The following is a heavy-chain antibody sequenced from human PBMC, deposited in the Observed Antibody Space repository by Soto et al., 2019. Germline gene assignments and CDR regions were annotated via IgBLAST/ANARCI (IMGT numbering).Heavy chain of an antibody. V-gene: IGHV1-69*13. CDR2: IIPIFGTT. D-gene: IGHD4-17*01. CDR3: ARDRAPTVVTPPLVDT. Sequence: SGKVCFKASGGPFSRYAITWVRQAPGQGLEWMGEIIPIFGTTNYAQKFHGRVTITADEYTSTAFMELSSLRSDDTAVYYCARDRAPTVVTPPLVDTWGQGTMVTVSS. J-gene: IGHJ4*02. CDR1: GGPFSRYA.